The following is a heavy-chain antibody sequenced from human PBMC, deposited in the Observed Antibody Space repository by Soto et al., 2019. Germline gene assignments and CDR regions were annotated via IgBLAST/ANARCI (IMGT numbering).Heavy chain of an antibody. CDR3: ARALPNYDILTGYYLDPFDY. V-gene: IGHV3-30-3*01. J-gene: IGHJ4*02. CDR2: SSYDGTKN. Sequence: GGSLRLSCAGSGFAFNSYAMHWVRQAPGKGLEWVSVSSYDGTKNHYADSVKGRFTISRDNSKNQFSLQLNSVTPEDTAVYYCARALPNYDILTGYYLDPFDYWGQGTLVTVSS. CDR1: GFAFNSYA. D-gene: IGHD3-9*01.